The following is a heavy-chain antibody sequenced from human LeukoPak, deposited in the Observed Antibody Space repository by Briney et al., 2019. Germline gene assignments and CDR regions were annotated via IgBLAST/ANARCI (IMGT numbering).Heavy chain of an antibody. D-gene: IGHD2-2*01. J-gene: IGHJ6*04. Sequence: SVKVSCKASGYTFPSYGISWVRQAPGQGLEWMGWISAYNGNTNYAQKLQGRVTMTTDTSTSTAYMELRSLRSDDTAVYYCARDRYCSSTSCYYYYGMDVWGKGTTVTVSS. CDR2: ISAYNGNT. CDR1: GYTFPSYG. CDR3: ARDRYCSSTSCYYYYGMDV. V-gene: IGHV1-18*04.